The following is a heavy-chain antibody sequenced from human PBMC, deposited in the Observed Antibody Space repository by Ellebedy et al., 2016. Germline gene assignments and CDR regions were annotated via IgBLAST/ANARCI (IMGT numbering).Heavy chain of an antibody. J-gene: IGHJ4*02. CDR1: SGSFSDYY. Sequence: SETLSLTCAIYSGSFSDYYWSWICQPPGRGLEWIGKINHRGSTNYNPSLKSRVTLSVDTSKNQFSLKLSSVTAADTAVYYCARGGGYCSGGSCYRVGTSLDYWGQGTLVTVSS. D-gene: IGHD2-15*01. CDR2: INHRGST. CDR3: ARGGGYCSGGSCYRVGTSLDY. V-gene: IGHV4-34*01.